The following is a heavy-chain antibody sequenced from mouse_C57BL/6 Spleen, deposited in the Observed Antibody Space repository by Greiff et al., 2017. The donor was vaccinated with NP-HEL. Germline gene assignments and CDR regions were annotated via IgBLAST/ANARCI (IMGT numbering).Heavy chain of an antibody. CDR3: ARQLRGYFDY. Sequence: VQLQQSGPELVKPGASVKISCKASGYAFSSSWMNWVKRRPGKGLEWIGRIYPGDGDTNYNGKFKGKATLTADKSSSTAYMQLSSLTSEDSAVYFCARQLRGYFDYWGQGTTLTVSS. J-gene: IGHJ2*01. CDR1: GYAFSSSW. CDR2: IYPGDGDT. V-gene: IGHV1-82*01. D-gene: IGHD3-2*02.